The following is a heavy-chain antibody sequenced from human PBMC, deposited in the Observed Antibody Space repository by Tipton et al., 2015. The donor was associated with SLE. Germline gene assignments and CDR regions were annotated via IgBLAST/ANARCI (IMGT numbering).Heavy chain of an antibody. Sequence: LEWVAVIWYDGSNKYYADSVKGRFTISRDNSKNTLYLQMNSLRAEDTAVYYCAIMTTVVEDAFDIWGQGTMVTVSS. CDR2: IWYDGSNK. V-gene: IGHV3-33*01. J-gene: IGHJ3*02. CDR3: AIMTTVVEDAFDI. D-gene: IGHD4-23*01.